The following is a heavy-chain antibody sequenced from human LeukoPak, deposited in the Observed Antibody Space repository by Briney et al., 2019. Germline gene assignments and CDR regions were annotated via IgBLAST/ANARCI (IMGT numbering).Heavy chain of an antibody. D-gene: IGHD1-20*01. Sequence: SVKVSCKASGGTFSSYAISWVRQAPGQGLEWMGGIIPIFGTANYSQTLQRRATITAAESTSTAYMELSSLRSEDTAVYYCAIGWGYDYDAFDIWGQGTMVTVSS. CDR3: AIGWGYDYDAFDI. V-gene: IGHV1-69*01. J-gene: IGHJ3*02. CDR2: IIPIFGTA. CDR1: GGTFSSYA.